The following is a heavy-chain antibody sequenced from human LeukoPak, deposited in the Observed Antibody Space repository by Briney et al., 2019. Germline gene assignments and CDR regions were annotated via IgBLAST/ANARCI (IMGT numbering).Heavy chain of an antibody. CDR2: IKRDGIER. V-gene: IGHV3-7*05. D-gene: IGHD5-18*01. Sequence: GGSLRLSCAASGFSFSSYWMNWVRQAPGKGLEWVANIKRDGIERFYVDSVKGRFTISRDNAKTSLYLQMNSLTAEDSAVYYCARGGVGYSYAYNPIDYWGQGTLVTVSS. CDR3: ARGGVGYSYAYNPIDY. J-gene: IGHJ4*02. CDR1: GFSFSSYW.